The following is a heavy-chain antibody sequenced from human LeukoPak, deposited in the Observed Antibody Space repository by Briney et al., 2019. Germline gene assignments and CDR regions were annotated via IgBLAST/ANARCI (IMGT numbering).Heavy chain of an antibody. V-gene: IGHV3-74*01. CDR2: IKNDGTSI. CDR1: GFTVSSNY. CDR3: VTNVRWFDP. J-gene: IGHJ5*02. Sequence: PGGSLRPSCAASGFTVSSNYMSWVRQAPGKGLVWVSRIKNDGTSITYADSVKGRFTISRDNAKDTLYLQMSSLRVEDTAVYFCVTNVRWFDPWGQGTLVTVSS.